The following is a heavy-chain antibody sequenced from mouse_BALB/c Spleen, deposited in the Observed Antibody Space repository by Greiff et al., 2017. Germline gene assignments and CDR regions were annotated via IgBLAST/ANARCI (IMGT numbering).Heavy chain of an antibody. V-gene: IGHV1-69*02. Sequence: QVQLQQPGAELVKPGASVKLSCKASGYTFTTYWMHWVKQRPGQGLEWIGEIDPSDSYTNYNQKFKGKATLTVDKSSSTAYMQLSSLTSEDSAVYYCARSMITTFAYWGQGTLVTVSA. CDR1: GYTFTTYW. J-gene: IGHJ3*01. CDR3: ARSMITTFAY. D-gene: IGHD2-4*01. CDR2: IDPSDSYT.